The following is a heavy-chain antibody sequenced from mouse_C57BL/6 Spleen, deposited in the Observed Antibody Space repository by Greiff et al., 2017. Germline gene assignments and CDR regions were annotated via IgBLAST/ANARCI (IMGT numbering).Heavy chain of an antibody. Sequence: EVMLVESGPGMVKPSQSLSLTCTVTGYSITSGYDWHWIRHFPGNKLEWMGYISYSGSTNYNPSLKSRISITHDTSKNHFFLKLNSVTTEDTATYYCARGSDYNYDRGYAMDYWGQGTSVTVSS. V-gene: IGHV3-1*01. J-gene: IGHJ4*01. CDR3: ARGSDYNYDRGYAMDY. CDR1: GYSITSGYD. CDR2: ISYSGST. D-gene: IGHD2-12*01.